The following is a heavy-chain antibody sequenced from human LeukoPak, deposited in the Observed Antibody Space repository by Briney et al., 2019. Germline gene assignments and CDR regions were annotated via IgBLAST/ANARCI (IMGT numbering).Heavy chain of an antibody. CDR2: IYHSGST. J-gene: IGHJ4*02. CDR1: GYSISSGYY. V-gene: IGHV4-38-2*01. Sequence: SETLSLTCAVPGYSISSGYYWGWIRQPPGNGLEWIGSIYHSGSTYYNPSLKSRVTISVDTSKNQFSLKLSSVTAADTAVYYCARPSRYYYGSGSYLTKNYFDYWGQGTLVTVSS. CDR3: ARPSRYYYGSGSYLTKNYFDY. D-gene: IGHD3-10*01.